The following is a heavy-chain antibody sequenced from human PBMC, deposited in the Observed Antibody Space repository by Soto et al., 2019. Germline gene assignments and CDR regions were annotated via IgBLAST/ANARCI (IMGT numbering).Heavy chain of an antibody. Sequence: PSETLSLTCTVSGGSISSSSYYWGWIRQPPGKGLEWIGSIYYSGSTYYNPSLKSRVTISVDTSKNQFSLKLSSVTAADTAVYYCARRKTGDLYYYYYGMDVWGQGTTVTVSS. CDR3: ARRKTGDLYYYYYGMDV. J-gene: IGHJ6*02. V-gene: IGHV4-39*01. CDR1: GGSISSSSYY. D-gene: IGHD2-21*02. CDR2: IYYSGST.